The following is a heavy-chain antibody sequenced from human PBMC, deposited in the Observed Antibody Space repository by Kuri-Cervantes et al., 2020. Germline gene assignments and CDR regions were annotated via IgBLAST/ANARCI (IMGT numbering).Heavy chain of an antibody. V-gene: IGHV3-33*01. CDR2: IWYDGSNK. J-gene: IGHJ3*02. Sequence: GESLKISCAASGFTFSSYGMHWVRQAPGKGLEWVAVIWYDGSNKYYADSVKGRFTISRDNSKNTLYLQMNNLRAEDTAVYYCAREGYGGIPDAFDIWGQGTMVTVSS. CDR3: AREGYGGIPDAFDI. CDR1: GFTFSSYG. D-gene: IGHD4-23*01.